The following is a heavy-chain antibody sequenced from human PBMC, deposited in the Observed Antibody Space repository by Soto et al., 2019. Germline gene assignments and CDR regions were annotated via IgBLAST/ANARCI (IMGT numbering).Heavy chain of an antibody. Sequence: QVQLVQSGAEVLKPGSSVKLSCKTSGDTFDTFAISWVRQAPGQGLEWMGGIIPIFRTPDYTQKFQGRVTITADVSTSTAYRELSSLRSEDTAVYYWARDKGRGQLGGNYYYALDVWGQGTTVTVSS. J-gene: IGHJ6*02. V-gene: IGHV1-69*12. CDR3: ARDKGRGQLGGNYYYALDV. CDR1: GDTFDTFA. CDR2: IIPIFRTP. D-gene: IGHD1-1*01.